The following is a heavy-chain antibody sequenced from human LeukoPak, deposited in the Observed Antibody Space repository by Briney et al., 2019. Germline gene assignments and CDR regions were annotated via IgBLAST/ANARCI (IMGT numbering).Heavy chain of an antibody. J-gene: IGHJ4*02. D-gene: IGHD2-21*01. Sequence: SETLSLTCTVSGGSISSYYWSWIRQPAGKGLEWIGRIYTSGSTYYNPSLKSRVTISVDRSKNQFSLKLSSVTAADTAVYYCAREIAYCGGDCYSGDYWGQGTLVTVSS. V-gene: IGHV4-4*07. CDR2: IYTSGST. CDR3: AREIAYCGGDCYSGDY. CDR1: GGSISSYY.